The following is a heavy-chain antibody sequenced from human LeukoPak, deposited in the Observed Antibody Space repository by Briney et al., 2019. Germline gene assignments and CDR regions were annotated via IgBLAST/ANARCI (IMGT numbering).Heavy chain of an antibody. J-gene: IGHJ4*02. Sequence: SETLSLTCTVSGGSISTHYWTWIRQPPGNGLEWIAYITDSGRIKCNPSLESRVTISRDTSKNQFSLKLSSMTAADTAVYYCARLPPYYSTGWGFFDNWGQGTPVTVSS. CDR2: ITDSGRI. D-gene: IGHD6-19*01. V-gene: IGHV4-59*08. CDR1: GGSISTHY. CDR3: ARLPPYYSTGWGFFDN.